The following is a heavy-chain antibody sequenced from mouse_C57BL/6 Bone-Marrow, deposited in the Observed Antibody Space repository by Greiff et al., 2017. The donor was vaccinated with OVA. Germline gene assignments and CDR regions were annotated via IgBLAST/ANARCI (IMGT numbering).Heavy chain of an antibody. CDR2: IYIGNGYT. Sequence: EVKLVESGAELVRPGSSVKMSCKTSGYTFTSYGINWVKQRPGQGLEWIGYIYIGNGYTEYNEKFKGKATLTSDTSSSTAYMQLSSLTSEDSAIYFCARRSNYVDYAMDYWGQGTSVTVSS. D-gene: IGHD2-5*01. J-gene: IGHJ4*01. CDR3: ARRSNYVDYAMDY. CDR1: GYTFTSYG. V-gene: IGHV1-58*01.